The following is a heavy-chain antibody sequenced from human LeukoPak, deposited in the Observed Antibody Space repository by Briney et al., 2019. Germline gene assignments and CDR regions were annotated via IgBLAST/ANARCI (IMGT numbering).Heavy chain of an antibody. CDR3: AKPFKGSYSVINYFDY. CDR2: IWYDGSNK. J-gene: IGHJ4*02. D-gene: IGHD1-26*01. Sequence: GRSLRLSCAASGFTFSSYGMHWVRRAPGKGLEWVAVIWYDGSNKYYADSVKGRFTISRDNSKNTLYLQMNSLRAEDTAVYYCAKPFKGSYSVINYFDYWGQGTLVTVSS. V-gene: IGHV3-33*06. CDR1: GFTFSSYG.